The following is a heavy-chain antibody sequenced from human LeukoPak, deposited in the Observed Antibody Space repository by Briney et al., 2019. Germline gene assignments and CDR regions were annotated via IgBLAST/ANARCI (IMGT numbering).Heavy chain of an antibody. CDR1: GFPFSIYA. D-gene: IGHD5-18*01. Sequence: PGGSLRLSCQGSGFPFSIYAMGWVRPAQGKGLEWVSRISGGGGSRYYGDSVKGRFTVFRDNSRNTLYLQMNSLRAEDTAVYYSARDELSDTNGHSYGTNFDHWGQGTLVTVSS. CDR3: ARDELSDTNGHSYGTNFDH. V-gene: IGHV3-23*01. J-gene: IGHJ4*02. CDR2: ISGGGGSR.